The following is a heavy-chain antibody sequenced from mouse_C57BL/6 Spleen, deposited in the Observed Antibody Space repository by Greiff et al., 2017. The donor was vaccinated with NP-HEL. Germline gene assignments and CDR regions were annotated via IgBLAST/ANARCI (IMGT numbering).Heavy chain of an antibody. J-gene: IGHJ3*01. CDR2: ISDGGSYT. CDR3: ARAEGDYDVGPWFAY. D-gene: IGHD2-4*01. V-gene: IGHV5-4*03. Sequence: EVKVEESGGGLVKPGGSLKLSCAASGFTFSSYAMSWVRQTPEKRLEWVATISDGGSYTYYPDNVKGRFTISRDNAKNNLYLQMSHLKSEDTAMYYCARAEGDYDVGPWFAYWGQGTLVTVSA. CDR1: GFTFSSYA.